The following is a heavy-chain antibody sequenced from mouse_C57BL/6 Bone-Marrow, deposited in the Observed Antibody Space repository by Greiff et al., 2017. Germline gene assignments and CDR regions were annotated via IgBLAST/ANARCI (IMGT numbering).Heavy chain of an antibody. CDR2: LWSGGST. J-gene: IGHJ4*01. CDR1: GFSLTSYG. V-gene: IGHV2-2*01. Sequence: QVQLKESGPGLVQPSQSLSITCTVSGFSLTSYGVHWVSQFPGKGLEWLGVLWSGGSTDSNAAFISRLSISKDNSKRQVFFKMNSLQADDTAIYYCARGWFYYAMDYWGQGTSVTVSS. CDR3: ARGWFYYAMDY. D-gene: IGHD2-2*01.